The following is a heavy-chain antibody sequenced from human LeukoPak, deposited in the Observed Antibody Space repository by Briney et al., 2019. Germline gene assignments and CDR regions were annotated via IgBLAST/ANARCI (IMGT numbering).Heavy chain of an antibody. CDR2: IIPIFGTT. D-gene: IGHD2/OR15-2a*01. CDR3: AREGSKGLSRADAFDI. Sequence: SVKVSCKASGGTFSSYAISWVRQAPGQGLEWMGGIIPIFGTTNYAQRFQGRVTITADESTNTAYMELSSLRSEDTAVFYCAREGSKGLSRADAFDIWGQGTMVTVSS. CDR1: GGTFSSYA. V-gene: IGHV1-69*13. J-gene: IGHJ3*02.